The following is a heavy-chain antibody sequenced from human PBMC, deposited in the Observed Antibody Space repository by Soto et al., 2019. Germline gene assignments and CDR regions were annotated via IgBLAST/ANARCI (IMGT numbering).Heavy chain of an antibody. CDR2: ISGSGGST. D-gene: IGHD4-17*01. Sequence: GGSLRLSCAASGVTFSSYAMSWVRRAPGKGVEWVSAISGSGGSTYYADSVKGRFTISRDNSKNTLYLQMNSLRAEDTAVYYCAKGRMTTVSTYYFDYWGQGTLVTVSS. CDR3: AKGRMTTVSTYYFDY. J-gene: IGHJ4*02. V-gene: IGHV3-23*01. CDR1: GVTFSSYA.